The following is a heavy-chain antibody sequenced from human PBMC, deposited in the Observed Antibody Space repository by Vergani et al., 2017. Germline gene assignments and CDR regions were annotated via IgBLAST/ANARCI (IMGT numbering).Heavy chain of an antibody. J-gene: IGHJ4*02. V-gene: IGHV4-39*07. CDR2: IYYSGST. Sequence: QLQLQESAPGLVKPSETLSLTCTVSGGSISSSSYYWGWIRQPPGKGLEWIGSIYYSGSTYYNPSLKSRVTISVDTSKNQFSLKLSSVTAADTAVYYCARVYRKTRTLDYWGQGTLVTVSS. CDR1: GGSISSSSYY. CDR3: ARVYRKTRTLDY. D-gene: IGHD3-16*02.